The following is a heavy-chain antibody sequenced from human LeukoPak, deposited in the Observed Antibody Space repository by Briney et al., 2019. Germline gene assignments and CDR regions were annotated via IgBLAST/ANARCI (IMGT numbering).Heavy chain of an antibody. CDR3: ARANYYDISGYDY. D-gene: IGHD3-22*01. V-gene: IGHV3-7*02. CDR2: IKEDGSEK. CDR1: GFTFSTYW. J-gene: IGHJ4*02. Sequence: PGGSLRLSCAASGFTFSTYWMNWVRQTPGKGLQWVANIKEDGSEKNYVDSVKGRFTISRVNAKNSLYLQMNSLRAEDTAVYYCARANYYDISGYDYWGQGTLVTVSS.